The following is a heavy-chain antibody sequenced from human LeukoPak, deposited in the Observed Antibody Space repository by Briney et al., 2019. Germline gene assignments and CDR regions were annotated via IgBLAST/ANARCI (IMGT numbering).Heavy chain of an antibody. V-gene: IGHV3-48*03. CDR2: ISDSGSTI. Sequence: GGSLRLSCAASRFTFRSYKMNWVRQAPGKGLEWFSYISDSGSTIYYADSVKGRFTVSRDDAKNSLYLHMNSLRAEDTAVYYCARDYGGSSPFDYWGQGTLVTVSS. J-gene: IGHJ4*02. CDR1: RFTFRSYK. D-gene: IGHD4-23*01. CDR3: ARDYGGSSPFDY.